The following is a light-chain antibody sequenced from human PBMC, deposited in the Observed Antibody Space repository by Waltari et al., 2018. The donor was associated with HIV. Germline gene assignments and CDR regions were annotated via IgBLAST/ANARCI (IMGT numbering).Light chain of an antibody. CDR3: QSYDSSLSALYV. CDR2: GNS. V-gene: IGLV1-40*01. Sequence: QSVLTQPPSVSGVPGQRVTISCTGSSSNIGAGYDVHWYQQLPGTAPKLLIYGNSNRPAGVPDRCAGSKSGTSASLAITGLQAEDESDYYCQSYDSSLSALYVFGTGTKVTVL. CDR1: SSNIGAGYD. J-gene: IGLJ1*01.